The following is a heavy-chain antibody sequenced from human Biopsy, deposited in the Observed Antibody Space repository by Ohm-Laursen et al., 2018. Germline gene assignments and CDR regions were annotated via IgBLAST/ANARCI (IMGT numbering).Heavy chain of an antibody. CDR1: GYTLTDLS. J-gene: IGHJ4*02. CDR2: FAPENGKT. V-gene: IGHV1-24*01. D-gene: IGHD1-20*01. CDR3: AGDINNWNVNY. Sequence: SVKVSCKVSGYTLTDLSMHWVRQAPGKGLEWMGGFAPENGKTIYAQKFQGRVTMTEDASTDTAYMELSNLRSEDTAVYYCAGDINNWNVNYWGQGTLVIVSS.